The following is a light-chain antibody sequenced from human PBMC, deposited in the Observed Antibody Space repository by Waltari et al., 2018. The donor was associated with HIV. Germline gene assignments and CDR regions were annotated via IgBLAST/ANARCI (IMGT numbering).Light chain of an antibody. J-gene: IGLJ1*01. V-gene: IGLV1-44*01. CDR2: NDG. CDR3: AAWDDTLKVYV. CDR1: GSNIRSNY. Sequence: QSVLAQPPSVSGAPGQRVTISCSGSGSNIRSNYVNWYQQLPVTAPRVLIYNDGKRPAGVPARFSGSKAGTTASLAISGLQSEDEADYYCAAWDDTLKVYVFGTGTKVTVL.